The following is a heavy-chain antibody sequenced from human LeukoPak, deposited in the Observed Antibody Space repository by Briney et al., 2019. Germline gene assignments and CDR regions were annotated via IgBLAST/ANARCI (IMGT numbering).Heavy chain of an antibody. V-gene: IGHV3-48*01. CDR3: AKVAKYYYGSETYYFFEH. Sequence: GGSLRLSCTASGFTFSIYSMNWVRQAPGKGLEWVSYISSSSGTIDYADSVKGRFTISRDNAKNSLYLQMNSLRAEDTAVYYCAKVAKYYYGSETYYFFEHWGQGTPVTASS. CDR1: GFTFSIYS. J-gene: IGHJ4*02. D-gene: IGHD3-10*01. CDR2: ISSSSGTI.